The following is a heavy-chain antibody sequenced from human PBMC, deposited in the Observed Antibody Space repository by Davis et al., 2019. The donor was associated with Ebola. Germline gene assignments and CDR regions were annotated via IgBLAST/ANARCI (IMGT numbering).Heavy chain of an antibody. CDR2: INSDGSST. Sequence: HTGGSLRLPCAASGFTFSSYWMHWVRQAPGKGLVWVSRINSDGSSTSYADSVKGRFTISRDNAKNTLYLQMNSLRAEDTAVYYCASATYYYDSSGYYGVSFIHYWGQGTLVTVSS. J-gene: IGHJ4*02. D-gene: IGHD3-22*01. CDR3: ASATYYYDSSGYYGVSFIHY. V-gene: IGHV3-74*01. CDR1: GFTFSSYW.